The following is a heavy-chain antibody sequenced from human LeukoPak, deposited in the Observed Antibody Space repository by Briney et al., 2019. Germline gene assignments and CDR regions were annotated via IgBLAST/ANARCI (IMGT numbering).Heavy chain of an antibody. CDR1: GFTFNIYA. Sequence: GGTLRLSCAASGFTFNIYAMNWVRQAPGKGLEWVSSIGGSGGSTYYADSVKARFTISRDNSKNTLYLQMNSLKAEDTAVYYCARKAGYYYGSGDYWGQGTLVTVSS. CDR2: IGGSGGST. J-gene: IGHJ4*02. D-gene: IGHD3-10*01. CDR3: ARKAGYYYGSGDY. V-gene: IGHV3-23*01.